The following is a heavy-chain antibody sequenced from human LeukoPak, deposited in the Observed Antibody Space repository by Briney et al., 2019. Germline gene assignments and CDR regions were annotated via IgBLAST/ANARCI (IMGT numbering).Heavy chain of an antibody. CDR2: IYYSGST. CDR1: GGSISSSSYY. Sequence: SQTLSLTCSVSGGSISSSSYYWGWIRQPPGKGLEWIGSIYYSGSTYYNPSLKSRVTISVDTSKNQFSLKLSSVTAADTAVYYCARMKRGYSYGYGARDAFDIWGQGTMVTVSS. CDR3: ARMKRGYSYGYGARDAFDI. V-gene: IGHV4-39*07. D-gene: IGHD5-18*01. J-gene: IGHJ3*02.